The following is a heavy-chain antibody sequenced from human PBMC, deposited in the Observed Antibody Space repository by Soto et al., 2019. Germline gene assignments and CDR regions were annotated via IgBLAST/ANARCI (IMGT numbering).Heavy chain of an antibody. CDR3: AKGYADAFDI. Sequence: GGSLRLSCAASGFTFSDYGMHWVRQAPGKGLEWVTTISFNGSDKHYADSVKGRFTISRDNSKNTLYLQMNNLRAEDTAVYFCAKGYADAFDIWGQGTVVTVSS. J-gene: IGHJ3*02. V-gene: IGHV3-30*18. CDR1: GFTFSDYG. CDR2: ISFNGSDK. D-gene: IGHD2-8*01.